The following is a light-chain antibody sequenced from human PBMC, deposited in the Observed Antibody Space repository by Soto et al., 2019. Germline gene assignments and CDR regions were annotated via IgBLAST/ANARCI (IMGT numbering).Light chain of an antibody. Sequence: IQMTQSPSTLSASVGDRVTITCRASQSISSWLAWYQQKPGKAPKLLIYDASSLESGVPSRFSGSGSGTEFTLTISSLQPDDFATYYFQQYNSYSTTFGQGTRLESK. CDR3: QQYNSYSTT. CDR2: DAS. CDR1: QSISSW. J-gene: IGKJ5*01. V-gene: IGKV1-5*01.